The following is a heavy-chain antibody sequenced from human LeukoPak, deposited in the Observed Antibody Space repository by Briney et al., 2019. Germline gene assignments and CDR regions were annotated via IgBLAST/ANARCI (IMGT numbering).Heavy chain of an antibody. J-gene: IGHJ3*02. CDR3: ASCGWYSGYYPWAFDI. CDR1: GFTFSSYW. Sequence: PGGSLRLSCAASGFTFSSYWMSWVRQAPGKGLEWVANIKQDGSEKYYVDSVKGRFTISRDNAKNSLYLQMNSLRAEDTAVYYCASCGWYSGYYPWAFDIWGQGTMVTVSS. D-gene: IGHD3-22*01. CDR2: IKQDGSEK. V-gene: IGHV3-7*01.